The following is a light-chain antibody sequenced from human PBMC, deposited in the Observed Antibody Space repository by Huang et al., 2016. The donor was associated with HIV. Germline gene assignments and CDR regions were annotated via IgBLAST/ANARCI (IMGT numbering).Light chain of an antibody. CDR2: EVS. CDR3: MQRTQRPLT. Sequence: DIVMTQTPLSLSVTPGQLASISCKSSQSLLHSDGETYLYWYLHKPGQSPQLLIYEVSNRVSGVPDRFSGSGSGTDFTLRISRVEAEDVGVYYCMQRTQRPLTFGGGTKVEIK. J-gene: IGKJ4*01. V-gene: IGKV2D-29*02. CDR1: QSLLHSDGETY.